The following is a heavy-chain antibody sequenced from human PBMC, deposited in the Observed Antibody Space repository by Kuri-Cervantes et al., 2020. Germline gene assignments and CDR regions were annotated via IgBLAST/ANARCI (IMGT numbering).Heavy chain of an antibody. Sequence: SETLSLTCAVYGGSFSGYYWSWIRQPPGKGLEWIGEINHSGSTNYNPSIKSRVTISVDTSKNQFSLKLSSVTAADTAVYYCASAGYCSGGNCYLANWFDPWGQGTLVTVSS. CDR1: GGSFSGYY. J-gene: IGHJ5*02. V-gene: IGHV4-34*01. D-gene: IGHD2-15*01. CDR2: INHSGST. CDR3: ASAGYCSGGNCYLANWFDP.